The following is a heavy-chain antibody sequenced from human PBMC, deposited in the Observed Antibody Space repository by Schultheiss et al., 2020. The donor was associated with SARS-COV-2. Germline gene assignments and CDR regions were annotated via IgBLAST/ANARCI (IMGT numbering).Heavy chain of an antibody. D-gene: IGHD3-10*01. CDR2: INHSGSP. CDR3: ARDLGSYYGSTTEPGVFDD. Sequence: SETLSLTCAVYGGSFSAYYWSWIRQPPGKGLEWIGEINHSGSPNYNPSLKSRVTISVDTSKNHFSLKLTSVTAADTAVYYCARDLGSYYGSTTEPGVFDDLIQGGLGTVAS. J-gene: IGHJ4*02. CDR1: GGSFSAYY. V-gene: IGHV4-34*01.